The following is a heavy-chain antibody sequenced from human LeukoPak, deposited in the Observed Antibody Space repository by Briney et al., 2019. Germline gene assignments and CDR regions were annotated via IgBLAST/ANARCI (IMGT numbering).Heavy chain of an antibody. D-gene: IGHD3-10*01. Sequence: SETLSLTCTVSGGSISSSNYYWGWIRQPLGKGLEWIGTIYYSGSTYYNPSLKSRVTISVDTSKNQFSLKLSSVTAADTAVYFCAGVRGIISRNWFDPWGQGTLVTVSS. J-gene: IGHJ5*02. CDR2: IYYSGST. CDR3: AGVRGIISRNWFDP. CDR1: GGSISSSNYY. V-gene: IGHV4-39*01.